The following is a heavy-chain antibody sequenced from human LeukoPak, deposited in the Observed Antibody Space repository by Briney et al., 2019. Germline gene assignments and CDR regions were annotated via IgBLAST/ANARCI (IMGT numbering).Heavy chain of an antibody. J-gene: IGHJ4*02. CDR3: ARSLHPMDSSSWYEPFDY. CDR1: GFTFSSYD. CDR2: IGTAGDP. V-gene: IGHV3-13*05. D-gene: IGHD6-13*01. Sequence: PGTSLRLSCAASGFTFSSYDMHWVRQATGKGLEWVSAIGTAGDPYYPGSVKGRFTISRENAKNSLYLQMNSLRAGDTAVYYCARSLHPMDSSSWYEPFDYWGQGTLVTVSS.